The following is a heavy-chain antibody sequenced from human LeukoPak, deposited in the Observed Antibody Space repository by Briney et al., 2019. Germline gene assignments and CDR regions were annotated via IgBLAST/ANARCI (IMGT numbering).Heavy chain of an antibody. Sequence: GGSLRLSCAASGFTFSSYSMDSVRQAPGKGLECVSSISSSSSYIYYADSVKGRFTISRDNAKNSLYLQMNSLRAEDTAVYYCARVRSGSHCGYWGQGTLVTVSS. J-gene: IGHJ4*02. CDR2: ISSSSSYI. D-gene: IGHD1-26*01. CDR3: ARVRSGSHCGY. V-gene: IGHV3-21*01. CDR1: GFTFSSYS.